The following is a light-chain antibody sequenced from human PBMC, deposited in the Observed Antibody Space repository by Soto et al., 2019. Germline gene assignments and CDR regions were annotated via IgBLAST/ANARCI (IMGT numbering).Light chain of an antibody. J-gene: IGKJ1*01. CDR1: QSISRW. Sequence: DIQMTQSPSTLSAPVGDRVTITCRASQSISRWVAWYQQKPGKAPKLLIYDASSLKSGVPSRFSGGGSGTEFTLTISRLQPDDFATYYCQQYSNYWTFGQGPKVEIK. CDR2: DAS. CDR3: QQYSNYWT. V-gene: IGKV1-5*01.